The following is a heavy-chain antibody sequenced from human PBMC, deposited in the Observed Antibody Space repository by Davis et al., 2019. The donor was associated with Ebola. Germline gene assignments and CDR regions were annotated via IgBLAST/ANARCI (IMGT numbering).Heavy chain of an antibody. CDR2: IKQDGNKK. CDR3: VRFFFDL. Sequence: GESLKISCVTYGVTFVDAWMSWVRQAPGKGLEWVANIKQDGNKKYYVDSVKGRFTISRDNAKNSVFLEMNSLRGEDTAVYYCVRFFFDLWGQGALVTVSS. J-gene: IGHJ4*02. CDR1: GVTFVDAW. V-gene: IGHV3-7*03.